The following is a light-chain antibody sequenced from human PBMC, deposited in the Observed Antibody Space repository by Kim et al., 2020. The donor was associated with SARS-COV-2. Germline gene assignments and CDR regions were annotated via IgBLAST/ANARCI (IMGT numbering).Light chain of an antibody. V-gene: IGKV1-5*01. CDR2: DAS. Sequence: ASVGDRVTITCRASQSISSWLAWYQQKPGKAPKLLIYDASSLESGVPSRFSGSGSGTEFTLTISSLQPDDFATYYCQQYNSYWYTFGQGTKLEIK. CDR1: QSISSW. J-gene: IGKJ2*01. CDR3: QQYNSYWYT.